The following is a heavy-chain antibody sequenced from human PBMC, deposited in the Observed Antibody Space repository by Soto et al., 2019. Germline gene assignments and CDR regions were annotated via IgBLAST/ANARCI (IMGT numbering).Heavy chain of an antibody. V-gene: IGHV3-33*01. CDR1: GFTFRNYG. Sequence: GGSLRLSCAASGFTFRNYGMHWVRQAPGKGLEWVAVIRHDGSNKYYADSVQGRFTISRDNSKNTLYLQMNSLRPEDTGVYYCERDLETMVDDDWGQGTLVTVSS. CDR2: IRHDGSNK. J-gene: IGHJ4*02. D-gene: IGHD3-10*01. CDR3: ERDLETMVDDD.